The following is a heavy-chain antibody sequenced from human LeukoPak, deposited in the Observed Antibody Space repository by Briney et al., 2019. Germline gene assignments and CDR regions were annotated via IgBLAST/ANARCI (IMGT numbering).Heavy chain of an antibody. CDR3: ARDRPTGSYYSIDY. Sequence: GGSLRLPCAASGFTFNEFGVHWVRQAPGQGLEWVALIWYDGSNKYYADSVKGRFTISRDNSKNTVYLQMNSLRVEDTAIYYCARDRPTGSYYSIDYWGQGTLATVSS. CDR2: IWYDGSNK. V-gene: IGHV3-33*01. D-gene: IGHD1-26*01. CDR1: GFTFNEFG. J-gene: IGHJ4*02.